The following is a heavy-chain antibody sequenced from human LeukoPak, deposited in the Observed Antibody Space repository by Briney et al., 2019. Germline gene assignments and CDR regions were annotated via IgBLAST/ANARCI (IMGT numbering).Heavy chain of an antibody. V-gene: IGHV3-23*01. J-gene: IGHJ4*02. CDR3: AKEGVDYFDY. CDR1: GLTVSSNF. Sequence: GGSLRLSCAASGLTVSSNFMTWVRQAPGKGLEWVSAISGSGGSTYYADSVKGRFTISRDNSKNTLYLQMNSLRAEDTAVYYCAKEGVDYFDYWGQGTLVTVSS. CDR2: ISGSGGST. D-gene: IGHD3-10*01.